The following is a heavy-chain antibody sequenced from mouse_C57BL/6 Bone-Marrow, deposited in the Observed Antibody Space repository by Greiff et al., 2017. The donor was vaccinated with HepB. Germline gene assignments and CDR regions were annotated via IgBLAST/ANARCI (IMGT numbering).Heavy chain of an antibody. J-gene: IGHJ3*01. D-gene: IGHD3-1*01. V-gene: IGHV1-50*01. CDR3: ARDRGRFAY. Sequence: VQLQQPGAELVKPGASVKLSCKASGYTFTSYWMQLVKQRPGRGLERSGEIDPSDSYTNYNQKFKGKATLTVDTSSITAYMQLSSLTSEDSAVYYCARDRGRFAYWGQGTLVTVSA. CDR2: IDPSDSYT. CDR1: GYTFTSYW.